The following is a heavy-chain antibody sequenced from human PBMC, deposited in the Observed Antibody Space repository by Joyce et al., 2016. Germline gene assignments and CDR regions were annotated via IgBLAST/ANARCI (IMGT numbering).Heavy chain of an antibody. CDR2: ISYHGSNN. CDR3: AKYFSSSHDWYGELDI. J-gene: IGHJ3*02. V-gene: IGHV3-30*18. Sequence: QAPGKGLEWVALISYHGSNNYYADSLKGRFTISRDNSKNTLYLKMNSLRAEDTAAYYCAKYFSSSHDWYGELDIWGQGTMVTVSS. D-gene: IGHD3-10*01.